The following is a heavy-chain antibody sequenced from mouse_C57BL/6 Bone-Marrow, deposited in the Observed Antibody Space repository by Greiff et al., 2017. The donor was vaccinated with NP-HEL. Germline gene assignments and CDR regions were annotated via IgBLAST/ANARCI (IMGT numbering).Heavy chain of an antibody. D-gene: IGHD2-5*01. J-gene: IGHJ3*01. CDR2: ISNGGGST. CDR1: GFTFSDYY. V-gene: IGHV5-12*01. CDR3: ARPYYSNYMFAY. Sequence: DVMLVESGGGLVQPGGSLKLSCAASGFTFSDYYMYWVRQTPEKRLEWVAYISNGGGSTYYPDTVKGRFTISRDNAKNTLYLQMSRLKSEDTAMYYCARPYYSNYMFAYWGQGTLVTVSA.